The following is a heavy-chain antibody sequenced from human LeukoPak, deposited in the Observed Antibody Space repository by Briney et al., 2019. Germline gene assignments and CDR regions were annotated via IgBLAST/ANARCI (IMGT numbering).Heavy chain of an antibody. D-gene: IGHD7-27*01. CDR2: ISWDGGST. CDR3: AEGDLGY. V-gene: IGHV3-43*01. CDR1: GFTFDDYT. J-gene: IGHJ4*02. Sequence: AGGSLRLSCAASGFTFDDYTMHWVRQAPGKGLEWVSLISWDGGSTYYADSVKGRFTISRDNSKNSLYLQMNSLRTEDTALYYCAEGDLGYWGQGTLVTASS.